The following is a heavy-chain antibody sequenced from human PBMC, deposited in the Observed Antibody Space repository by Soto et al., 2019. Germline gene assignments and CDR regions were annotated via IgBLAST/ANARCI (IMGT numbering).Heavy chain of an antibody. J-gene: IGHJ6*02. V-gene: IGHV3-30-3*01. Sequence: GGSLRFSCAASGFTFSSYAMHWVRQAPGKGLEWVAVISYDGSNKYYADSVKGRFTISRDNSKNTLCLQMNSLRAEDTAVYYCARYCSSTSCFTYGMDVWGQGTTVTVSS. CDR1: GFTFSSYA. CDR2: ISYDGSNK. CDR3: ARYCSSTSCFTYGMDV. D-gene: IGHD2-2*01.